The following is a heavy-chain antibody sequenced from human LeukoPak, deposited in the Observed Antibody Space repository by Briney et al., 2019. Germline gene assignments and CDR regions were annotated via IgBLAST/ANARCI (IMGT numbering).Heavy chain of an antibody. D-gene: IGHD2-15*01. Sequence: SQTLSLTCAISGDSVSSNSAAWNWVRQSPSRGLEWLGRTYYRSKWYNDYAVSVESRITINPDTSKNQFSLQLNSVTPEDTAVYYCARDLLDNCSGRSCYSRGAFDIWGQGTMVTVSS. CDR2: TYYRSKWYN. J-gene: IGHJ3*02. CDR1: GDSVSSNSAA. V-gene: IGHV6-1*01. CDR3: ARDLLDNCSGRSCYSRGAFDI.